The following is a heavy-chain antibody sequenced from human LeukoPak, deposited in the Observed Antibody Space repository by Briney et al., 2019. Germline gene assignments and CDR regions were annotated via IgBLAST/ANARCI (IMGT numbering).Heavy chain of an antibody. D-gene: IGHD4-11*01. CDR3: ARVMTTTNYYYGMDV. Sequence: TVKVSCKASGGTFSSYAISWVRQAPGQGLEWMGGIIPILGIANYAQKFQGRVTITADKSTSTAYMELSSLRSEDTAVYYCARVMTTTNYYYGMDVWGQGTTVTVSS. CDR1: GGTFSSYA. CDR2: IIPILGIA. V-gene: IGHV1-69*10. J-gene: IGHJ6*02.